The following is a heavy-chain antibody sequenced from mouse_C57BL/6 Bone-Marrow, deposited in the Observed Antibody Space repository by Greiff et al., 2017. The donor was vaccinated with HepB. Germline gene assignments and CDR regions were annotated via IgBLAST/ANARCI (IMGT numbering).Heavy chain of an antibody. CDR3: ASPYYYGSSYGYAMDY. Sequence: EVQGVESGGGLVQPGGSLKLSCAASGFTFSDYYMYWVRQTPEKRLEWVAYISNGGGSTYYPDTVKGRFTISRDNAKNTLYLQMSRLKSEDTAMYYCASPYYYGSSYGYAMDYWGQGTSVTVSS. CDR1: GFTFSDYY. V-gene: IGHV5-12*01. CDR2: ISNGGGST. D-gene: IGHD1-1*01. J-gene: IGHJ4*01.